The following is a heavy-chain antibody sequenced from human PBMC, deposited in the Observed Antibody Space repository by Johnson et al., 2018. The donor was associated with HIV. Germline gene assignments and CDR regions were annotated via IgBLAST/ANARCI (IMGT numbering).Heavy chain of an antibody. Sequence: QVQLVESGGGLVQPGGSLRLSCAASGFTFSMYAMHWVRQAPGKGLEYVSAISSSGSSKYYTDSVKGRFTISRDNAKNSLFLQMDSLRAEDTAVHFCARPPAYLYKAACSIWGQGTMVTVSS. V-gene: IGHV3-64*04. D-gene: IGHD3-16*02. CDR2: ISSSGSSK. J-gene: IGHJ3*02. CDR3: ARPPAYLYKAACSI. CDR1: GFTFSMYA.